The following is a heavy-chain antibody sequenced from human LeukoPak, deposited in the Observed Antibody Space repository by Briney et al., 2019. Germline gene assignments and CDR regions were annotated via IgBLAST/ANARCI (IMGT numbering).Heavy chain of an antibody. D-gene: IGHD2-2*02. CDR2: VDYSGSI. Sequence: SETLSLTCTVSGGSISRNSWNWIRQSPGEGLEWIGYVDYSGSINYNPSLTSRVAISLDTSKNQFFLTLTSVTGADTAVYYCAREGRVPAAIKRANWFDPWGQGTLVTVSS. V-gene: IGHV4-59*01. J-gene: IGHJ5*02. CDR1: GGSISRNS. CDR3: AREGRVPAAIKRANWFDP.